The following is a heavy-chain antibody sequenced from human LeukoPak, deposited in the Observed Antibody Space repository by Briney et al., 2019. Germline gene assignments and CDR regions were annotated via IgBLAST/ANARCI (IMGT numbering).Heavy chain of an antibody. V-gene: IGHV3-21*04. CDR1: GFTFSSYS. Sequence: GGSLRLSCAASGFTFSSYSMNWVRQAPGKGLEWVSSISSSSSYIYYADSVKGRFTISRDNAKNSLYLQMNSLRAEDTAVYYRARDDSSSWFPIDYWGQGTLVTVSS. D-gene: IGHD6-13*01. J-gene: IGHJ4*02. CDR3: ARDDSSSWFPIDY. CDR2: ISSSSSYI.